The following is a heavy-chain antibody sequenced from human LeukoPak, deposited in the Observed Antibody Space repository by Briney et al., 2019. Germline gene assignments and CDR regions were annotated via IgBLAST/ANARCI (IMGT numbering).Heavy chain of an antibody. J-gene: IGHJ4*02. V-gene: IGHV1-2*02. Sequence: ASVKVSCKASGYTFTGYYMHWVRQAPGQGLEWMGWINPNSGGTNYAQKFQGRVAMTRDTSISTAYMELSRLRSDDTAVYYCARGGVRAVTSIDYWGQGTLVTVSS. D-gene: IGHD2-21*02. CDR3: ARGGVRAVTSIDY. CDR1: GYTFTGYY. CDR2: INPNSGGT.